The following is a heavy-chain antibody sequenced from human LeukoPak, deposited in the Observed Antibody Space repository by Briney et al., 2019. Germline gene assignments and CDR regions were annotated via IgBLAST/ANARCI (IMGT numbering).Heavy chain of an antibody. V-gene: IGHV4-59*12. D-gene: IGHD5-18*01. J-gene: IGHJ4*02. Sequence: PSETLSLTCTVSGGSISSYYWSWIRQPPGKGLEWIGYIYYSGSTNYNPSLKSRVTISVDTSKNQFSLKLSSVTAADTAVYYCARVPGYSYGYFFDYWGQGTLVTVSS. CDR3: ARVPGYSYGYFFDY. CDR1: GGSISSYY. CDR2: IYYSGST.